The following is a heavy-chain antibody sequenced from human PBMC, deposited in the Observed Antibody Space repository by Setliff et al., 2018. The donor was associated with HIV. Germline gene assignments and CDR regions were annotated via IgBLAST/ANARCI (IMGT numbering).Heavy chain of an antibody. V-gene: IGHV4-59*01. Sequence: SETLTLTCTVSSDSIRFYYWTWIRQPPGKGLEWIGNVYYTGSTNYNPSLKSRITISIDTSKSQFSLKLTSVAAADTAVYYCARDSGGYNYGFAVGSFDYWGQGALVTVSS. D-gene: IGHD5-18*01. CDR1: SDSIRFYY. CDR2: VYYTGST. J-gene: IGHJ4*02. CDR3: ARDSGGYNYGFAVGSFDY.